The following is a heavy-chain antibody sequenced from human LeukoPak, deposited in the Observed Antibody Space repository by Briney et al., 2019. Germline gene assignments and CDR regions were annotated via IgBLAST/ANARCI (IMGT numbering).Heavy chain of an antibody. CDR2: ISSSSSYI. Sequence: GGSLRLSCAASGFTFSSYSMNWVRQAPGKGLEWVPSISSSSSYIYYADSVEGRFTISSDNSKNTLYLQMNSLRAEDTAVYYCARSVVVGRVFPGLDYWGQGTLVTVSS. CDR1: GFTFSSYS. J-gene: IGHJ4*02. D-gene: IGHD2-21*01. V-gene: IGHV3-21*04. CDR3: ARSVVVGRVFPGLDY.